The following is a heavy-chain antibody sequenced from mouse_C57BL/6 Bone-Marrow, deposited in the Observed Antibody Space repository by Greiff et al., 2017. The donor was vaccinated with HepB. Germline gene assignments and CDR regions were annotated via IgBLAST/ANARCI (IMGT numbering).Heavy chain of an antibody. CDR3: ALPGVWYPYYYAMDY. CDR1: GYTFTDYY. CDR2: INPYNGGT. D-gene: IGHD1-1*02. V-gene: IGHV1-19*01. J-gene: IGHJ4*01. Sequence: VQLKQSGPVLVKPGASVKMSCKASGYTFTDYYMNWVKQSHGKSLEWIGVINPYNGGTSYNQKFKGKATLTVDKSSSTAYMELNSLTSEDSAVYYCALPGVWYPYYYAMDYWGQGTSVTVSS.